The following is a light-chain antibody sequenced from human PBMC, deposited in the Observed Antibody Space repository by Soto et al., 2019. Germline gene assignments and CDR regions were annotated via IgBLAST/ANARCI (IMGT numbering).Light chain of an antibody. CDR2: EVN. J-gene: IGLJ1*01. CDR3: VSYTTSASYV. V-gene: IGLV2-14*01. CDR1: NSDVGSSVY. Sequence: QSVLTQPASVSGSPGQSISFSCAGSNSDVGSSVYVSWYRQHPGKAPQLIIYEVNKRPSGVSNRFSGSKSGNTASLTISGLQAEDEADYSCVSYTTSASYVFGTGTKVTVL.